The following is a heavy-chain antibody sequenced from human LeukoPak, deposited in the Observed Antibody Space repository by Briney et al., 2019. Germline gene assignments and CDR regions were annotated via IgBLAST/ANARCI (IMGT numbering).Heavy chain of an antibody. J-gene: IGHJ4*02. V-gene: IGHV4-59*01. D-gene: IGHD2-15*01. CDR2: IYYSGST. Sequence: SETLSLTCTVSGGSISSYYWSWIRQPPGKGLEWIGYIYYSGSTNYNPSLKSRVTISVDTSKNQFSLKLSSVTAADTAVYYCARFSGGSAKGFDYWGQGTLVTVSS. CDR3: ARFSGGSAKGFDY. CDR1: GGSISSYY.